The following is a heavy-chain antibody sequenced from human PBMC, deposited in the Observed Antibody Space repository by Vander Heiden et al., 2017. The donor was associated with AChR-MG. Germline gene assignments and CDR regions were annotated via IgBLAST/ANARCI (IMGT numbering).Heavy chain of an antibody. Sequence: QVQLVQSGAEVKKPGSSVKVSCKASGGPFSSYAISWVRQAPGQGFEWMGGIIPILGTANYAQKFQGRVTITADESTSTAYMELSSLRSEDTAVYYCASMISHEGPSSYWGQGTLVTVSS. D-gene: IGHD3-16*01. CDR2: IIPILGTA. J-gene: IGHJ4*02. CDR3: ASMISHEGPSSY. V-gene: IGHV1-69*01. CDR1: GGPFSSYA.